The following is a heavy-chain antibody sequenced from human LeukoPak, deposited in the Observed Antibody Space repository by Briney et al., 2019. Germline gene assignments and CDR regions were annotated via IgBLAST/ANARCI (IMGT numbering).Heavy chain of an antibody. CDR1: GGSFSGYY. J-gene: IGHJ4*02. V-gene: IGHV4-34*01. CDR2: INHSGST. D-gene: IGHD5-18*01. Sequence: ETLSVTCAVYGGSFSGYYWSWIRQPPGKGLEWIGEINHSGSTYYNPSLKSRVTISVDTSKNQFSLKLSSVTAADTAVYYCARGSIQLWSYYFDYWGQGTLVTVSS. CDR3: ARGSIQLWSYYFDY.